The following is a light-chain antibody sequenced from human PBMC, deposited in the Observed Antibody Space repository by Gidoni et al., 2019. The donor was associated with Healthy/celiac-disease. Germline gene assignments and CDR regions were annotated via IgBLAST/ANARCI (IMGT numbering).Light chain of an antibody. CDR3: QSYDSSLSGYV. J-gene: IGLJ1*01. CDR2: GNS. CDR1: SSNIRAGYD. V-gene: IGLV1-40*01. Sequence: QSVLTPPPSVSGAPGQRVTISCTGSSSNIRAGYDVPWSQQLPGTAPKLLIYGNSNRPSGVPDRFSGSKSGTSASLAISGLQAEDEADYYCQSYDSSLSGYVFGTGTKVTVL.